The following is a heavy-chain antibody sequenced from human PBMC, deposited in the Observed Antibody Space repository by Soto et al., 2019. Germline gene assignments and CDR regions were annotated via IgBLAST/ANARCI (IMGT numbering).Heavy chain of an antibody. V-gene: IGHV4-34*01. CDR1: GGSFSGYY. D-gene: IGHD3-10*01. Sequence: ETLSLTCAVYGGSFSGYYWSWIRQPPGKGLEWIGEINHSGSTNYNPSLKSRVTISVDTSKNQFSLKLSSVTAADTAVYYCARGARIILLWFGERWFDPWGQGTLVTVSS. CDR2: INHSGST. J-gene: IGHJ5*02. CDR3: ARGARIILLWFGERWFDP.